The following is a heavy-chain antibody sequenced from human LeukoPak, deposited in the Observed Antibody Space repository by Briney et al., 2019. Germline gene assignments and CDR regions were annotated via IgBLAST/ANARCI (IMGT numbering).Heavy chain of an antibody. D-gene: IGHD4-17*01. Sequence: SETLSLTCTVSGGSISSYYWSWIRQPPGKGLEWIGYIYYSGSTNYNPSLKSRVTISGDTSKNQFSLKMSSVTAADTAVYFCAREGNTVTHFDFWGQGTLVTVSS. CDR2: IYYSGST. V-gene: IGHV4-59*12. CDR1: GGSISSYY. J-gene: IGHJ4*02. CDR3: AREGNTVTHFDF.